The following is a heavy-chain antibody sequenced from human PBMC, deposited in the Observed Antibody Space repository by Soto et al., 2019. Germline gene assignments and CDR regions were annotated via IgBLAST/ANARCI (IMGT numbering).Heavy chain of an antibody. J-gene: IGHJ4*02. Sequence: EVQLVESWGGLVQPGGSLRLSCAASGFTFSSYSMNWVRQAPGKGLEWVSYISSSSSTIYYADSVKGRFTISRDNAKNSLYLQMNSLRAEDTAVYYCTRDYGDYPFDYWGQGTLVTVSS. CDR3: TRDYGDYPFDY. V-gene: IGHV3-48*01. D-gene: IGHD4-17*01. CDR1: GFTFSSYS. CDR2: ISSSSSTI.